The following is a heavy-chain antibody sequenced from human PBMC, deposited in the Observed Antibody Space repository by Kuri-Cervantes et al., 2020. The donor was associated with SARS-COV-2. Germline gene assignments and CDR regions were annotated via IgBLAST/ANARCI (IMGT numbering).Heavy chain of an antibody. D-gene: IGHD7-27*01. Sequence: GGSLRLSCAASGFTFSGYSMNWIRQAPGNGLEWVASIDSSSYYIYHADSVKGRLTISRDNAKTSLYLQMNSLKPEDTAVYYCAREEGGELGEAFDYWGQGALVTVSS. J-gene: IGHJ4*02. V-gene: IGHV3-21*01. CDR2: IDSSSYYI. CDR1: GFTFSGYS. CDR3: AREEGGELGEAFDY.